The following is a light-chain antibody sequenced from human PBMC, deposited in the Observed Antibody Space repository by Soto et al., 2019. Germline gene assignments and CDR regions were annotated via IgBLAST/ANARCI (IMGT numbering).Light chain of an antibody. V-gene: IGKV1-27*01. CDR2: AAS. CDR3: QKYTNVPA. Sequence: DIQMTQSPSSLSASVGDRVTITCRASQGISNYLAWYQQIPGKVSKLLISAASTLQSGVPSRFSVSGSGTDFTLTISRLQPDDVATYYCQKYTNVPAFGGGTKVEIK. CDR1: QGISNY. J-gene: IGKJ4*01.